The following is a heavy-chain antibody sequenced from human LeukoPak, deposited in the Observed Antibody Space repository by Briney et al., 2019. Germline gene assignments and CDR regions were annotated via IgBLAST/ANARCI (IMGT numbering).Heavy chain of an antibody. CDR2: VKQDGREK. J-gene: IGHJ5*02. D-gene: IGHD6-13*01. CDR1: AFIFSGHW. Sequence: GGSLRLSCEGSAFIFSGHWMNWVRQTPGKGLELVASVKQDGREKYYVDSVKGRFTISRDNAKNLLYLQMNSLRAEDTAVYYCARDIAAAGTEGWFDPWGQGTLVTVSS. CDR3: ARDIAAAGTEGWFDP. V-gene: IGHV3-7*03.